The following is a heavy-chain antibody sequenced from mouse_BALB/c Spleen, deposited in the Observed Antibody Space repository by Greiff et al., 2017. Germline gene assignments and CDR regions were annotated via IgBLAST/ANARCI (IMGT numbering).Heavy chain of an antibody. CDR2: INSNGGST. Sequence: EVQLVESGGGLVQPGGSLKLSCAASGFTFSSYGMSWVRQTPDKRLELVATINSNGGSTYYPDSVKGRFTISRDNAKNTLYLQMSSLKSEDTAMYYCARAPYYYGSNPYYFDYWGQGTTLTVSS. CDR3: ARAPYYYGSNPYYFDY. D-gene: IGHD1-1*01. J-gene: IGHJ2*01. V-gene: IGHV5-6-3*01. CDR1: GFTFSSYG.